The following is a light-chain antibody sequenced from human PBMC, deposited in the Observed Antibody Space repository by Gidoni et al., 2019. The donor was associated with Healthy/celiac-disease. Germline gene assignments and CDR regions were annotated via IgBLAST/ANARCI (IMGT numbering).Light chain of an antibody. J-gene: IGKJ3*01. CDR3: QQYDTCSFT. CDR1: QSVSRW. V-gene: IGKV1-5*03. Sequence: DIQMTHSPSTLSAAVGARVTITCRASQSVSRWLAWYQQKPGRTPKLLNYQASTLGSRVPSRCSGSGAGTEFTLTISSLQPDDSATYYCQQYDTCSFTFGPGTKVDIK. CDR2: QAS.